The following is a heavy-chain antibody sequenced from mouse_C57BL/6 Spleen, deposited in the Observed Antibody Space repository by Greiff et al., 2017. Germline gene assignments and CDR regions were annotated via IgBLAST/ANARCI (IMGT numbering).Heavy chain of an antibody. J-gene: IGHJ1*03. CDR2: IYPRDGST. CDR1: GYTFTSYD. V-gene: IGHV1-85*01. Sequence: QVQLKESGPELVKPGASVKLSCKASGYTFTSYDINWVKQRPGQGLEWIGWIYPRDGSTKYNEKFKGKATLTVDTSSSTAYMELHSLTSEDSSVYFCAVAKEGYFDVWGTGTTGTVSS. D-gene: IGHD1-1*02. CDR3: AVAKEGYFDV.